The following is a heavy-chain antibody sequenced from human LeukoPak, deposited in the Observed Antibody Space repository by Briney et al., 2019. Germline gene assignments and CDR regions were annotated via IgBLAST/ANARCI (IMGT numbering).Heavy chain of an antibody. CDR3: ARPYCSSTSCYGKADY. D-gene: IGHD2-2*01. J-gene: IGHJ4*02. V-gene: IGHV5-51*01. Sequence: GESLKISCKGSGYSFTTSWIGWVRQMPGKGLEWMGIIYPGDSDTRYSPSFQGQVTISADKSITTAYLQWSSLKASDTAIYYCARPYCSSTSCYGKADYWGQGTLATVSS. CDR2: IYPGDSDT. CDR1: GYSFTTSW.